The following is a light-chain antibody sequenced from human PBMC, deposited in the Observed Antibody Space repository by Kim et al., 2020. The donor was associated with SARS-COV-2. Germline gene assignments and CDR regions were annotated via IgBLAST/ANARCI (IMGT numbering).Light chain of an antibody. V-gene: IGLV3-19*01. Sequence: SSELTQDPAVSVALGQTVKITCQGDSLKSYYASWYHQKPGQTPLLVMYGGNHRPSGIPDRFSSSRTGSTASLTITGAQAGDEADYYCSSRDSSGDHLVFGGGTQLTVL. CDR1: SLKSYY. J-gene: IGLJ3*02. CDR3: SSRDSSGDHLV. CDR2: GGN.